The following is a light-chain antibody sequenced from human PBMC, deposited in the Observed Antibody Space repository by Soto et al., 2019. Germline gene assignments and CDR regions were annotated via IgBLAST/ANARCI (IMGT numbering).Light chain of an antibody. CDR3: QQYNSYSIT. V-gene: IGKV1-5*01. Sequence: DIQMTQSPSILSASVGDRVTITCRASQSIRSWLAWYQQKPGKAPKLLIYDAYSLESGVPSRFSGSGSGTQFTLTISSLQPDDFATYFCQQYNSYSITFGQGTRLEIK. CDR2: DAY. CDR1: QSIRSW. J-gene: IGKJ5*01.